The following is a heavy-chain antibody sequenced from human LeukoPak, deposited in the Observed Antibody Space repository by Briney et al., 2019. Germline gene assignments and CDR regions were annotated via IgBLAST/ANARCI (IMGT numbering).Heavy chain of an antibody. Sequence: SETLSLTCTVSGGSVSSYYWSWIRQPPGKGLEWIGYIYYTGITNYNPSLESRVTISVDTSKNQFSLKLNSVTAADTAVYYCTRHDAVPVIGHGMGVWGQGTTVTVSS. CDR3: TRHDAVPVIGHGMGV. V-gene: IGHV4-59*08. J-gene: IGHJ6*02. D-gene: IGHD3-16*02. CDR1: GGSVSSYY. CDR2: IYYTGIT.